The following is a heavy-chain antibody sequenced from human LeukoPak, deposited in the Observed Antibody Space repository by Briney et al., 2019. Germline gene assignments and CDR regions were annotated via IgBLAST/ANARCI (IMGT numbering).Heavy chain of an antibody. J-gene: IGHJ6*02. D-gene: IGHD3-22*01. Sequence: SSETLSLTCTVSGGSISSGGYYWSWIRQHPGKGLEWIGYIYYSGSTYYNPSLKSRVAISVDTSKNQFSLKLSSVTAVDTAVYYCARDRMKEYYYDSSGSFGMDVWGQGTTVTVSS. CDR3: ARDRMKEYYYDSSGSFGMDV. CDR1: GGSISSGGYY. CDR2: IYYSGST. V-gene: IGHV4-31*03.